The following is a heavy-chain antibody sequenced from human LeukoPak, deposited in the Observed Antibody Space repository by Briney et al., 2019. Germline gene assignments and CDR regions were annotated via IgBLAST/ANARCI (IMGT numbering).Heavy chain of an antibody. CDR2: ISGGGGST. D-gene: IGHD3-9*01. J-gene: IGHJ4*02. CDR3: AKFNDILTGYFDY. CDR1: GFTFSSYA. Sequence: GGSLRLSCAASGFTFSSYAMSWVRQSPGKGLEWVPAISGGGGSTYYAYYTDSVKGRFTISRDNSKNTLYLQMNSLRAEDTAVYFCAKFNDILTGYFDYWGQGTLVTVSS. V-gene: IGHV3-23*01.